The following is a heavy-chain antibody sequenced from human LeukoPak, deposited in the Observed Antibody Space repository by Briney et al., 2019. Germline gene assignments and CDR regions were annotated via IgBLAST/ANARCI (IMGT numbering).Heavy chain of an antibody. CDR1: GFTFSSYG. V-gene: IGHV3-15*01. D-gene: IGHD3-10*01. Sequence: PGRSLRLSCAASGFTFSSYGMHWVRQAPGKGLEWVGLIKSKAGGGTTNYAAPVKGRFTISRDDSKNTLYLQMNSLKTEDTAVYYCTTDLPSLGAGEFDYWGQGTLVTVSS. CDR3: TTDLPSLGAGEFDY. CDR2: IKSKAGGGTT. J-gene: IGHJ4*02.